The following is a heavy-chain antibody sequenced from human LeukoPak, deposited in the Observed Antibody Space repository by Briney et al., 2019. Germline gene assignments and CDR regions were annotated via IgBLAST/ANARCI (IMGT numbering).Heavy chain of an antibody. CDR1: GFTFSSYS. V-gene: IGHV3-23*01. Sequence: PGGSLRLSCTASGFTFSSYSMNWVRQAPGKGLEWVSAISGSGGSTYYADSVKGRFTISRDNSKNTLYLQMNSLRAEDTAVYHCAKGNIVVVVAANPAYDYWGQGTLVTVSS. CDR2: ISGSGGST. J-gene: IGHJ4*02. D-gene: IGHD2-15*01. CDR3: AKGNIVVVVAANPAYDY.